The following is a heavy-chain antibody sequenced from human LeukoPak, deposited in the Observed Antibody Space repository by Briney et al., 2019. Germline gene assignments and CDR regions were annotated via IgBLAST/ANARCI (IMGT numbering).Heavy chain of an antibody. D-gene: IGHD3-22*01. CDR1: GYTFTSYY. V-gene: IGHV1-46*01. CDR3: ARDLDYYDSSGYFDY. CDR2: INPSGGST. J-gene: IGHJ4*02. Sequence: ASVKVSCKASGYTFTSYYMHWVRQAPGQGLEWMGIINPSGGSTSYAQKFQGRVTMTGDTSTSTVYMELSSLRSEDTAVYYCARDLDYYDSSGYFDYWGQGTLVTVSS.